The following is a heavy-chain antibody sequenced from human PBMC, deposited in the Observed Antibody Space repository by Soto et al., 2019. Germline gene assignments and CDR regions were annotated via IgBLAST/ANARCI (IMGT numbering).Heavy chain of an antibody. Sequence: GGSLRLSCAVSEIIFSGYGMHWVRQAPGKGLEWVAVIRFDGSNIHYADSVKGRFTISRDNSKNTLYLQMNSLRADDTAVYYCAKMTTVPHWYFDLWGRGTLVTVSS. CDR2: IRFDGSNI. CDR1: EIIFSGYG. J-gene: IGHJ2*01. V-gene: IGHV3-30*02. D-gene: IGHD4-17*01. CDR3: AKMTTVPHWYFDL.